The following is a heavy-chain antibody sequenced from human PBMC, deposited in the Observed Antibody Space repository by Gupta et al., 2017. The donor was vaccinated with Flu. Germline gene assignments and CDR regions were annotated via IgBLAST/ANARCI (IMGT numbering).Heavy chain of an antibody. Sequence: QVQLVESGGGVVQPGRSLRLSCAASGFTFVRYGSPWVRKAPGKGLEGVAVKWYDGSNKYYADSVKGRFTISRENSKNTLYLQMNSLRAEDTAVYYCARDLSLARFRPRPDAFDIWGQGTMVTVSS. J-gene: IGHJ3*02. D-gene: IGHD3-3*02. CDR2: KWYDGSNK. V-gene: IGHV3-33*01. CDR3: ARDLSLARFRPRPDAFDI. CDR1: GFTFVRYG.